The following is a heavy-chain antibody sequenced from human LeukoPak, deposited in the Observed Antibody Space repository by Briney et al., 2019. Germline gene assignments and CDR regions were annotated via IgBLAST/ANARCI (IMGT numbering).Heavy chain of an antibody. CDR3: ATTRAPSNGRVLYYMDV. CDR1: GFTFSSYS. Sequence: NPGGSLRLSCAASGFTFSSYSMNWVRQAPGKGLEWVSSIISSSSHMYYADSVKGRFTISRDNAKNSLYLQMNSLRAEDTAVYYCATTRAPSNGRVLYYMDVWGKGTTVTVSS. D-gene: IGHD1-1*01. CDR2: IISSSSHM. V-gene: IGHV3-21*01. J-gene: IGHJ6*03.